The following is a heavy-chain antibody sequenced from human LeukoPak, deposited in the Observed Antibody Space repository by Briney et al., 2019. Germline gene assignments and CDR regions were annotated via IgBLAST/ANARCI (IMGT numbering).Heavy chain of an antibody. CDR3: AKVNTEKNIVVVPAAADY. V-gene: IGHV3-23*01. CDR1: GFTFSSYA. Sequence: PGGSLRLSCAASGFTFSSYAMSWVRQAPGKGLEWVPAISGNGGSTYYADSVKGRFTISRDNSKNTLYLQMNSLRAEDTAVYYCAKVNTEKNIVVVPAAADYWGQGTLVTVSS. D-gene: IGHD2-2*01. J-gene: IGHJ4*02. CDR2: ISGNGGST.